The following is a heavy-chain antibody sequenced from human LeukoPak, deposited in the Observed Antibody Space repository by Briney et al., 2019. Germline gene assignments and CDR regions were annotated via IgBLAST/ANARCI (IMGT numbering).Heavy chain of an antibody. CDR3: AKAQIHYYYYMDV. CDR2: ISSSNSTI. CDR1: GFTFSSYS. V-gene: IGHV3-48*04. Sequence: HPGGSLRLSCAASGFTFSSYSMSWVRQAPGKGLEWVSYISSSNSTIYYADSVKGRFTISRDNAKNSLYLQMNSLRAEDTAVYYCAKAQIHYYYYMDVWGKGTTVTVSS. J-gene: IGHJ6*03.